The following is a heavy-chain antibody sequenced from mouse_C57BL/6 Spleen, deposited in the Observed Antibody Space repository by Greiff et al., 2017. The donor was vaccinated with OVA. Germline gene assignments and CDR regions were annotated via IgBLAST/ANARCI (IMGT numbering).Heavy chain of an antibody. V-gene: IGHV1-53*01. Sequence: QVQLQQSGTELVKPGASVKLSCKASGYTFTSYWMHWVKQRPGQGLEWIGNINPSNGGTNYNEKFKSKATLTVDKSSSTAYMQLSSLTSEDSAVYYCARSGYSKGGTYAMDYWGQGTSVTVSS. J-gene: IGHJ4*01. CDR2: INPSNGGT. D-gene: IGHD2-5*01. CDR1: GYTFTSYW. CDR3: ARSGYSKGGTYAMDY.